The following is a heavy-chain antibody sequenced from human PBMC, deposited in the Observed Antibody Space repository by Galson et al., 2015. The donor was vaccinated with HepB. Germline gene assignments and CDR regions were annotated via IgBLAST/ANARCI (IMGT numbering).Heavy chain of an antibody. CDR2: IHGDGSST. Sequence: SLRLSCAASGFTFSSYWMHWVRQAPGKGLVWVSRIHGDGSSTSYADSVKGRFIISRDNAKNTLYLQMNSLRAEDTAVYYCARVPSGYGRLCDYWGQGTLVTVSS. CDR1: GFTFSSYW. D-gene: IGHD3-22*01. J-gene: IGHJ4*02. CDR3: ARVPSGYGRLCDY. V-gene: IGHV3-74*01.